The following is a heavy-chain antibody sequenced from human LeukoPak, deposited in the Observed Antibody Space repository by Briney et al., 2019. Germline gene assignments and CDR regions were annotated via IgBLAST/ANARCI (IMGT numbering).Heavy chain of an antibody. V-gene: IGHV3-23*01. CDR1: GFTFSSYA. CDR3: AKSYCSSTSGFPVG. Sequence: GGSLRLSCAASGFTFSSYAMSWVRQAPGKGLEWVSAISGSGGSTYYVDSVKGRFTISRDNSKNTLYLQMNSLRAEDTAVYYCAKSYCSSTSGFPVGWGQGTLVTISS. CDR2: ISGSGGST. D-gene: IGHD2-2*01. J-gene: IGHJ4*02.